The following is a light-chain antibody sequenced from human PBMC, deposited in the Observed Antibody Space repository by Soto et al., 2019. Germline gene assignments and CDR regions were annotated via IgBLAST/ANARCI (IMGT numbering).Light chain of an antibody. CDR3: QSYNTARPT. J-gene: IGKJ5*01. CDR2: AAS. V-gene: IGKV1-27*01. CDR1: QAISNP. Sequence: DIQMTPSPSSMSASMGDRVAITCRASQAISNPLAWYQQKPGKPPQLMIYAASNLQSGVPSRFSGSGSGTDFSLTISGLQPEDLATYYCQSYNTARPTFGQGTRLEIK.